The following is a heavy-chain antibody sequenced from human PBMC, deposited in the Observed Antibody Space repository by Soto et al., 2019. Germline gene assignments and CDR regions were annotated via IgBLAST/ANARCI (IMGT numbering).Heavy chain of an antibody. J-gene: IGHJ4*02. D-gene: IGHD3-10*01. V-gene: IGHV3-23*01. CDR3: NFGESYWPLDY. CDR1: GFTFDDYA. CDR2: ISGSSGST. Sequence: SGGSLRLSCAASGFTFDDYAMHWVRQAPGKGLEWVSAISGSSGSTCYADSVKGRFTISRDNSKNTLYLQMNSLRAEDTAVYYCNFGESYWPLDYWGQGTLVTVSS.